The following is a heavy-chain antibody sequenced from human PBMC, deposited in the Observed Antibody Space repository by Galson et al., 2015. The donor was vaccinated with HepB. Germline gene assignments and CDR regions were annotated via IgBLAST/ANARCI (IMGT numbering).Heavy chain of an antibody. CDR2: ISGSGGST. V-gene: IGHV3-23*01. D-gene: IGHD2-2*01. CDR3: AKAPTNLYTVLLPGDV. J-gene: IGHJ6*02. CDR1: GFTFADYI. Sequence: SLRLSCAASGFTFADYIMSWVRQAPGKGLEWVSVISGSGGSTYYTDSVKGRFTISRDNSKNTVYLQMNSLRAEDTAVYYCAKAPTNLYTVLLPGDVWGQGTTVTVSS.